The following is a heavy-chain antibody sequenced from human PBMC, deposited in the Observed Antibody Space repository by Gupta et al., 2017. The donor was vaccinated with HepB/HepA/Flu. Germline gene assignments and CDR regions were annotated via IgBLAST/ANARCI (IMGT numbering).Heavy chain of an antibody. V-gene: IGHV4-31*03. CDR3: AREYGYGDHAEGY. J-gene: IGHJ4*02. CDR1: GGSISSGGYY. CDR2: IYYSGST. Sequence: QVQLQESGPGLVKPSQTLSLTRTFPGGSISSGGYYWSWFRQHPGKGLEWIGYIYYSGSTYYNPSLKSRVTISVDTSKNQFSLKLSSVTAADTAVYYCAREYGYGDHAEGYWGQGTLVTGSS. D-gene: IGHD4-17*01.